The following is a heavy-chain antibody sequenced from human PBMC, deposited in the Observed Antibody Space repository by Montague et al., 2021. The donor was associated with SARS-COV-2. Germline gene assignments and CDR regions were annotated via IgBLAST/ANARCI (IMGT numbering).Heavy chain of an antibody. V-gene: IGHV4-39*07. Sequence: SETLSLTCTVSGDSISSSSYYWTWIRQPPRKGLEWIGIIYYSGSTYYSPSLKSQLTISVDTSKNQFSLKLSSVTAADTALYYCARAQATYYHLSTGYYNVIHSKSSFDLWGQGTMVTVSS. J-gene: IGHJ5*02. D-gene: IGHD3-9*01. CDR3: ARAQATYYHLSTGYYNVIHSKSSFDL. CDR1: GDSISSSSYY. CDR2: IYYSGST.